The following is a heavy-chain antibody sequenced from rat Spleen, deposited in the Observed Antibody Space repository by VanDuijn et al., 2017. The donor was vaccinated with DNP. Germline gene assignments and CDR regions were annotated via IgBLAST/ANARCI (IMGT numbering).Heavy chain of an antibody. CDR2: ISGSGSST. CDR3: ASNNYFDY. Sequence: VQLKESGPGLVQPSQTLSLTCTVSGFTFNNYWMTWIRQVPGKGLEWVASISGSGSSTYYPDSVKGRFTISRDNAKNTLYLQMNSLRSEDTATYYCASNNYFDYWGQGVMVTVSS. CDR1: GFTFNNYW. V-gene: IGHV5-31*01. J-gene: IGHJ2*01.